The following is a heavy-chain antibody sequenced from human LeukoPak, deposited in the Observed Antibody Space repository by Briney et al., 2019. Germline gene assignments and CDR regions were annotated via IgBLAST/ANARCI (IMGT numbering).Heavy chain of an antibody. V-gene: IGHV4-39*07. CDR2: IYYSGST. J-gene: IGHJ4*02. CDR3: ATAQYDSSGYWGN. CDR1: GGSISSSSYY. Sequence: PSETLSLTCTVSGGSISSSSYYWGWIRQPPGKGLEWIGSIYYSGSTYYNPSLKSRVTISVDTSKNQFSLKLSSVTAADTAVYYCATAQYDSSGYWGNWGQGTLVTVSS. D-gene: IGHD3-22*01.